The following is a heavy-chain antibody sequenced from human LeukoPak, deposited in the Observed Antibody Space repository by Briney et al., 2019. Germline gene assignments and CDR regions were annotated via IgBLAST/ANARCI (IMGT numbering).Heavy chain of an antibody. CDR1: GFTFSDYY. CDR3: ASPTHQWRFDP. CDR2: ISSSGSTI. V-gene: IGHV3-11*01. D-gene: IGHD2-15*01. J-gene: IGHJ5*02. Sequence: GGSLRLSCAASGFTFSDYYMSWIRQAPGKGLEWVSYISSSGSTIYYADSVKGRFTISRDNAKNSLYLQMNSLRAEDTAVYYCASPTHQWRFDPWGQGTLVTVSP.